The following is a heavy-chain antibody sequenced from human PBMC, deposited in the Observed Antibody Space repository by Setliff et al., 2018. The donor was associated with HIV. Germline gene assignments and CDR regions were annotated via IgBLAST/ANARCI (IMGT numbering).Heavy chain of an antibody. CDR2: FYTSGST. V-gene: IGHV4-4*07. D-gene: IGHD5-12*01. J-gene: IGHJ6*02. CDR3: AREIWGQVAHVPYGMDV. CDR1: GGSISSYY. Sequence: SETLSLTCTVSGGSISSYYWSWIRQPAGKGLEWIGRFYTSGSTNYNPSLKSRVTMSVDTSKNQFSLKVRYVTAADTAIYYCAREIWGQVAHVPYGMDVWGQGTTGTVSS.